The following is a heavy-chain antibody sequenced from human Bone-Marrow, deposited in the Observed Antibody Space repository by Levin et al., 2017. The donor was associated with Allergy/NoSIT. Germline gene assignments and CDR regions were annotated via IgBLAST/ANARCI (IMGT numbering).Heavy chain of an antibody. CDR3: AKGSFDY. CDR1: GFTFSSYG. V-gene: IGHV3-30*18. CDR2: ISYDGSNK. Sequence: GGSLRLSCAASGFTFSSYGMHWVRQAPGKGLEWVAVISYDGSNKYYADSVKGRFTISRDNSKNTLYLQMNSLRAEDTAVYYCAKGSFDYWGQGTLVTVSS. J-gene: IGHJ4*02.